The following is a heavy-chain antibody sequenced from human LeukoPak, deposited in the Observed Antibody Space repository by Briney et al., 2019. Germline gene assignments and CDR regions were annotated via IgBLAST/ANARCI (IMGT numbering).Heavy chain of an antibody. V-gene: IGHV3-33*06. J-gene: IGHJ4*02. CDR3: AKDYSSSPHADY. CDR1: GFTFSRYG. D-gene: IGHD6-6*01. CDR2: IWYDGSNK. Sequence: GGSLRLSCAASGFTFSRYGMHWVRQALGKGLEWVAVIWYDGSNKYYAESVKGRFTISRDNSKNTLYLQMNSLRAEDTAVYYCAKDYSSSPHADYWGQGTLVTVSS.